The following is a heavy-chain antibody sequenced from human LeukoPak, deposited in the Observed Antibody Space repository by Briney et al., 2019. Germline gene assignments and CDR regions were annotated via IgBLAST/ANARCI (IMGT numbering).Heavy chain of an antibody. CDR2: ISYDGSNK. CDR1: GFTFSSYG. CDR3: AKDDTGGSCYH. D-gene: IGHD2-15*01. J-gene: IGHJ5*02. V-gene: IGHV3-30*18. Sequence: GGSPRLSCAASGFTFSSYGMHWVRQAPGKGLEWVAVISYDGSNKYYADSVKGRFTISRDNSKNTLYLQMNSLRAEDTAVYYCAKDDTGGSCYHWGQGTLVTVSS.